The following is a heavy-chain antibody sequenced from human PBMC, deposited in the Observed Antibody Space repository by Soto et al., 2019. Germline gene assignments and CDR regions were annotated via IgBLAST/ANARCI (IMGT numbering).Heavy chain of an antibody. V-gene: IGHV1-69*01. Sequence: QVHLVQSGGEVKKPGSSVKVSCTAFGGTFNTYGISWVRQAPRQGLEWMGRIIPVFGRPTYAQRFQGRVTITAHESTSTVYMELSSLTSGDTALYYCARDRFLYGDYPIFEIWGQGALVTVSS. CDR2: IIPVFGRP. CDR1: GGTFNTYG. J-gene: IGHJ4*02. D-gene: IGHD4-17*01. CDR3: ARDRFLYGDYPIFEI.